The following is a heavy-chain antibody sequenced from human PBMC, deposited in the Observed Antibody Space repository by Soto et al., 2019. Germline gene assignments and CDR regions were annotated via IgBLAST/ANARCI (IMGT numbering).Heavy chain of an antibody. CDR1: GYIFTNYP. Sequence: QVQLVQSGAELKNPGASVKVSCKASGYIFTNYPIHWVRQAPGQRLEWMGWINAANGDTGYSQNFQGRVTFTRDTSASSVYIEMSSLTSEDTAIYYCARTDYYGSGCYYFDYWGQGTLVTVSS. J-gene: IGHJ4*02. CDR3: ARTDYYGSGCYYFDY. D-gene: IGHD3-10*01. CDR2: INAANGDT. V-gene: IGHV1-3*01.